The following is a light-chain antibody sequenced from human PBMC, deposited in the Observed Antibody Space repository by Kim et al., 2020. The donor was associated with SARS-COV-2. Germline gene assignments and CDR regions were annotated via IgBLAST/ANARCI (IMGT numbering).Light chain of an antibody. CDR3: QAWDSRTSHVV. Sequence: SYELTQPPSVSVSPGQTASIACSGDNLGEKFVCWYQQKPGQSPLLVIYQDNKRPSGIPDRFSGSNSGNTATLTISGTQTMDASDYYCQAWDSRTSHVVFGGGTQLTAL. CDR2: QDN. V-gene: IGLV3-1*01. CDR1: NLGEKF. J-gene: IGLJ2*01.